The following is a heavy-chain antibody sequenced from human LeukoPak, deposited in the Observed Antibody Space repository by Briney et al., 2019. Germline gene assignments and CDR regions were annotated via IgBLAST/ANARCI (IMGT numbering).Heavy chain of an antibody. Sequence: PSETLSLTCTVSGGSISGYYWSWIRQPPGKGLEWIGYIYYSGITNYNPSLKSRVTMSADTSKNQFSLKLSSVTAADTAVYYCARNSGGKFDYWGQGTLVTVSS. CDR1: GGSISGYY. D-gene: IGHD4-23*01. CDR3: ARNSGGKFDY. V-gene: IGHV4-59*01. CDR2: IYYSGIT. J-gene: IGHJ4*02.